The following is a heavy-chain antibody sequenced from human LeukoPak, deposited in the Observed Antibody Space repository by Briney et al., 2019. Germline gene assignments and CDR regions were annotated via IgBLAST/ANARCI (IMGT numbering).Heavy chain of an antibody. D-gene: IGHD2-15*01. CDR1: GGSISTSSYY. CDR3: AREGIVVVVAATPSSAFDI. CDR2: IYYSGST. Sequence: SETLSLTCTVSGGSISTSSYYWGWIRQPPGKGLEWIGSIYYSGSTYYNPSLKSRVTISVDTSKNQFSLKLSSVTAADTAVYYCAREGIVVVVAATPSSAFDIWGQGTMVTVSS. V-gene: IGHV4-39*07. J-gene: IGHJ3*02.